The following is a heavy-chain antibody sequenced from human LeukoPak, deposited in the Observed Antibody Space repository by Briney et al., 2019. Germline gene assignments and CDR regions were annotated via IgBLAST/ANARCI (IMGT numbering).Heavy chain of an antibody. J-gene: IGHJ4*02. CDR1: GGSFSGYY. V-gene: IGHV4-34*01. CDR2: IYYSGST. Sequence: PSETLSLTCAVYGGSFSGYYWSWIRQPPGKGLEWIGSIYYSGSTYYNPSLKSRVTISVDTSKNQFSLKLSSVTAADTAVYYCARQRGGYSRFDYWGQGTLVTVSS. CDR3: ARQRGGYSRFDY. D-gene: IGHD2-15*01.